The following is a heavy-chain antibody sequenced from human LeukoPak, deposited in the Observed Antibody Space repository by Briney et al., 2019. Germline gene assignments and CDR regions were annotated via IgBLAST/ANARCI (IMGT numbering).Heavy chain of an antibody. CDR2: IIPIFGTA. CDR3: ARSYYDILTGYSNYYYYYYMDV. D-gene: IGHD3-9*01. CDR1: GYTFTSYG. V-gene: IGHV1-69*13. Sequence: ASVKVSCKASGYTFTSYGISWVRQAPGQGLEWMGGIIPIFGTANYAQKFQGRVTITADESTSTAYMELSSLRSEDTAVYYCARSYYDILTGYSNYYYYYYMDVWGKGTTVTISS. J-gene: IGHJ6*03.